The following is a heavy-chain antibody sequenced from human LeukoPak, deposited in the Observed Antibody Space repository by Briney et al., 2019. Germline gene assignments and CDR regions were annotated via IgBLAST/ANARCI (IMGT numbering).Heavy chain of an antibody. J-gene: IGHJ3*02. CDR2: IIPIFGTA. CDR3: AREGAAVDAFDI. V-gene: IGHV1-69*05. CDR1: GGTFSSYA. Sequence: ASVKVSCKASGGTFSSYAISWVRQAPGQGLEWMGGIIPIFGTANYAQKFQGRVTITTDESTSTAYMELSSLRSKDTAVYYCAREGAAVDAFDIWGQGTMVTVSS.